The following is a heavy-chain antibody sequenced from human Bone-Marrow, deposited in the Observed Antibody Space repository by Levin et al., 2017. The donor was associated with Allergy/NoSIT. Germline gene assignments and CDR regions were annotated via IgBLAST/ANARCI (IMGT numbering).Heavy chain of an antibody. V-gene: IGHV3-23*01. Sequence: LSLTCAASGFTFSSYAMSWVRQAPGKGLEWVSAISGSGGSTYYADSVKGRFTISRDNSKNTLYLQMNSLRAEDTAVYYCAKDQGYSYGPVEAFDIWGQGTMVTVSS. D-gene: IGHD5-18*01. CDR2: ISGSGGST. CDR1: GFTFSSYA. CDR3: AKDQGYSYGPVEAFDI. J-gene: IGHJ3*02.